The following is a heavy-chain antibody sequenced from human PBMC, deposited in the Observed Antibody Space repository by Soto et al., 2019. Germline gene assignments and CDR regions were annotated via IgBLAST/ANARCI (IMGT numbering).Heavy chain of an antibody. V-gene: IGHV5-10-1*01. CDR2: IDPSDSYT. D-gene: IGHD2-2*01. CDR3: ASPNIVVVPAEGDYYGMDV. CDR1: GYSFTSYW. Sequence: GESLKISCKGSGYSFTSYWISWVRQMPGKSLEWMGRIDPSDSYTNYSPSFQGHVTISADKSISTAYLQWSSLKASDTAMYYCASPNIVVVPAEGDYYGMDVWGQGTTVTVSS. J-gene: IGHJ6*02.